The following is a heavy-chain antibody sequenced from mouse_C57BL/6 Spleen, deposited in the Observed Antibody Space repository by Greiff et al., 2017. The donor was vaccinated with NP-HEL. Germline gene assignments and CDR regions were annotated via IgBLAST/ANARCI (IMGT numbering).Heavy chain of an antibody. Sequence: QVQLQQSGPELVKPGASVKISCKASGYAFSSSWMNWVKQRPGKGLEWIGRIYPGDGDTNYNGKFKGKATLTADKSSSTAYMQLSSLTSEDSAVYFCARDTTVVAEGPFDYWGQGTTLTVSS. CDR1: GYAFSSSW. D-gene: IGHD1-1*01. J-gene: IGHJ2*01. CDR3: ARDTTVVAEGPFDY. CDR2: IYPGDGDT. V-gene: IGHV1-82*01.